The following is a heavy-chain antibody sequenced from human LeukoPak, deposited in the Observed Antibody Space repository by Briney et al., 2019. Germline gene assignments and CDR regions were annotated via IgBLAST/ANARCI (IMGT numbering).Heavy chain of an antibody. CDR3: ARDDYDFWSGYYDY. V-gene: IGHV3-11*01. CDR2: ISSSGSTI. CDR1: GFIFSDYY. J-gene: IGHJ4*02. Sequence: GGSLRLSCAASGFIFSDYYMSWIRQAPGKGLEWVSYISSSGSTIYYADSVKGRFTISRDNAKNSLYLQMNSLRAEDTAVYYCARDDYDFWSGYYDYWGQGTLVTVSS. D-gene: IGHD3-3*01.